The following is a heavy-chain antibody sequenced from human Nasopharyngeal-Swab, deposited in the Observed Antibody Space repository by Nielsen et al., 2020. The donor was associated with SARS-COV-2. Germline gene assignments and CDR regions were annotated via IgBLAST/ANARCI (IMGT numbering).Heavy chain of an antibody. CDR3: ARDAPVHYGAFY. D-gene: IGHD4-17*01. V-gene: IGHV3-30*03. J-gene: IGHJ4*02. CDR2: IAHDASNE. CDR1: GFTFSSFG. Sequence: GGSLRLSCAASGFTFSSFGMHWVRQAPGKGLEWVAFIAHDASNEYYGDSVKGRFSISRDSSKNTLYLQMDSLRGEDTAVYYCARDAPVHYGAFYWGRGTRVTVSS.